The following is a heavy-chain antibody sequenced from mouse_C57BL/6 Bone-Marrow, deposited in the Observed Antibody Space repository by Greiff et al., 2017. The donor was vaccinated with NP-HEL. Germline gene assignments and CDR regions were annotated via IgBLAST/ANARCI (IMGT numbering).Heavy chain of an antibody. CDR2: IRSKSDNYAS. J-gene: IGHJ2*01. CDR1: GFTFSNYW. D-gene: IGHD1-1*01. V-gene: IGHV6-3*01. CDR3: TGPFYGSSSGY. Sequence: EVMLVESGGGLVQPGGSMKLSCVASGFTFSNYWMNWVRQSPEQGLEWVAQIRSKSDNYASHYAETVKGRFTISTADSKSSVDLQMNNLRAEDTGIYYCTGPFYGSSSGYWGQGTTLTVSS.